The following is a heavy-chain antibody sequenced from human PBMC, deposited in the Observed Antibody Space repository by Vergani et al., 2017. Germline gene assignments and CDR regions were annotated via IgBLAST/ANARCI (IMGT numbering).Heavy chain of an antibody. CDR3: VKDAGSYENFFDS. Sequence: EVQLLESGGSLKQPGGSVRLSCAASGFTFSTYAMHWVRQAPGKGLEWVSALTGGGGSTYYADSFKGSFIISRDNSRDTLYLQMNSLRPYDTATYYCVKDAGSYENFFDSWGQGTLVTVSS. V-gene: IGHV3-23*01. CDR1: GFTFSTYA. J-gene: IGHJ4*02. CDR2: LTGGGGST. D-gene: IGHD1-26*01.